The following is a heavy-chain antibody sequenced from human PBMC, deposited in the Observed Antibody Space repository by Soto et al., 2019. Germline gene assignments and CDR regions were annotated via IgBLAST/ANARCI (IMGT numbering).Heavy chain of an antibody. CDR3: ARDMLWPLHHEVVAYP. D-gene: IGHD3-22*01. V-gene: IGHV4-30-4*01. CDR1: GGSISSGDYY. J-gene: IGHJ5*02. CDR2: IYYSGST. Sequence: NPSETLSLTCTVSGGSISSGDYYRSWIRQPPGKGLEWIGYIYYSGSTYYNPSLKSRVTISVDTSKNQFSLKLSSVTAADTAVYYCARDMLWPLHHEVVAYPWGQGTLVTVSS.